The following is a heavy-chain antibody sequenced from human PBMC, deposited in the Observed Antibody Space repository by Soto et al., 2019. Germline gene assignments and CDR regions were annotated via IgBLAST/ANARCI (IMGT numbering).Heavy chain of an antibody. CDR2: ITPFNGNT. CDR3: ARGMTTVPFDAFDI. D-gene: IGHD4-17*01. V-gene: IGHV1-45*02. J-gene: IGHJ3*02. Sequence: VKVSCKASGYTFTYRYLHWVRQAPGQALEWMGWITPFNGNTNYAQKFQDRVTITRDRSMSTAYMELSSLRSEDTAMYYCARGMTTVPFDAFDIWGQGTMVTVSS. CDR1: GYTFTYRY.